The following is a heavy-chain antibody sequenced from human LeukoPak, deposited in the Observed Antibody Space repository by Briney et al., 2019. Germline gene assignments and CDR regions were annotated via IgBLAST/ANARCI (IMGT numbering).Heavy chain of an antibody. V-gene: IGHV3-7*03. CDR3: ARDDWGFRF. Sequence: GGSLRLSCAASGFTLSSYGMHWVRQAPGKGLEWVANIKQDGSDKNYVDFVKGRFTISRDNAKNSLYLQMNSLRGEDTAVYYCARDDWGFRFWGQGTLVTVSS. J-gene: IGHJ4*02. CDR1: GFTLSSYG. CDR2: IKQDGSDK. D-gene: IGHD3-3*01.